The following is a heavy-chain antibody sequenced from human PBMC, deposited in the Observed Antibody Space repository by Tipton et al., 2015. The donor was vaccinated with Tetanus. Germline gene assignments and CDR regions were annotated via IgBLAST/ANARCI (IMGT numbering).Heavy chain of an antibody. CDR3: ARTSGYLYSSY. Sequence: TLSLTCTVSGGSISSYYWSWIRQPPGKGLEWIGYIYYSGSTKYNPSLKSRVAMSVDTSKNQLSPKLSSVTSADTAVYYCARTSGYLYSSYWGQGTLVTVSS. D-gene: IGHD3-3*01. CDR2: IYYSGST. V-gene: IGHV4-59*07. J-gene: IGHJ1*01. CDR1: GGSISSYY.